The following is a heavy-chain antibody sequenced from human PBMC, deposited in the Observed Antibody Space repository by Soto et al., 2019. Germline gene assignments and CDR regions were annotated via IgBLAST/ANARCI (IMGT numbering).Heavy chain of an antibody. CDR1: GGSFSGYY. V-gene: IGHV4-34*01. CDR3: AKGVVVAAAQA. D-gene: IGHD2-15*01. Sequence: SETLSLTCAVYGGSFSGYYWSWIRQPPGKGLEWIGEINHSGSTNYDPSLKSRVTISVDTSKNQFSLKLSSVTAADTAVYYCAKGVVVAAAQAWGQGTLVTVSS. J-gene: IGHJ5*02. CDR2: INHSGST.